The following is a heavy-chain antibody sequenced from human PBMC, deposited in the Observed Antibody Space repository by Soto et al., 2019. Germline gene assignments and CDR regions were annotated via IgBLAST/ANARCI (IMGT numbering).Heavy chain of an antibody. J-gene: IGHJ4*02. V-gene: IGHV4-31*03. CDR3: ARSPKRGDILTGYSPFDY. D-gene: IGHD3-9*01. Sequence: SETLSLTCTVSGGSISSGGYYWSWIREHPGKGLERIGYIYYSGSTYYNPSLKSRVTISVDTSKNQFSLKLSSVTAADTAVYYCARSPKRGDILTGYSPFDYWGQGTLGTVSS. CDR2: IYYSGST. CDR1: GGSISSGGYY.